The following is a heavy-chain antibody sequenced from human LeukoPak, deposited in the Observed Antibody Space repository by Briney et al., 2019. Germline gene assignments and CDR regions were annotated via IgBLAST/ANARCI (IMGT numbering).Heavy chain of an antibody. D-gene: IGHD3-10*01. CDR1: GFTVSSNY. CDR2: ISSSSSYI. CDR3: AREPSMVRGPFGFDL. J-gene: IGHJ2*01. Sequence: PGGSLRLSCAASGFTVSSNYMSWVRQAPGKGLEWVSSISSSSSYIYYADSVKGRFTISRDNAKNSLYLQMNSLRAEDTAVYYCAREPSMVRGPFGFDLWGRGTLVTVSS. V-gene: IGHV3-21*01.